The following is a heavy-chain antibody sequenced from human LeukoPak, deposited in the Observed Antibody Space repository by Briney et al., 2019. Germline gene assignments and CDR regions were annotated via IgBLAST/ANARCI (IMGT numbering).Heavy chain of an antibody. V-gene: IGHV3-23*01. D-gene: IGHD3-9*01. CDR1: GFTFTRYA. Sequence: GGSLRLSCAASGFTFTRYAMSWVRQAPGKGLEWGSSISTTGGGTYYADSVKGRFTISRDNSKNMLYLQMDSLRVDDTAVYYCATRALTGSKLYYFTYWGQGTLVTVSS. J-gene: IGHJ4*02. CDR2: ISTTGGGT. CDR3: ATRALTGSKLYYFTY.